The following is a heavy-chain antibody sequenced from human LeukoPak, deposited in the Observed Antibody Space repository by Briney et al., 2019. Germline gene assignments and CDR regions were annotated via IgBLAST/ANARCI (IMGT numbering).Heavy chain of an antibody. CDR3: ARDGPTVASVDY. J-gene: IGHJ4*02. CDR2: ISAYNGNT. V-gene: IGHV1-18*01. Sequence: ASVKVSCKASGYTFTSYGISWVRQAPGQGLEWMGWISAYNGNTNYAQKLQGRVTMTTDTPTSTDYMELRSLRSDDTAVYYCARDGPTVASVDYWGQGTLVTVSS. CDR1: GYTFTSYG. D-gene: IGHD6-19*01.